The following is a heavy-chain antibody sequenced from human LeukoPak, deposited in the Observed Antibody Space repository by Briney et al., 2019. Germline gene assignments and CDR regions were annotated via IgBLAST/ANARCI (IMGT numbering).Heavy chain of an antibody. Sequence: SETVSLTCTVSGGSISSYYWSWIRQPPGKGLEWIGYIYDSGSTNYNPSLKSRVTISVDTSKNQFSLKLSSVTAADTAVYYCARRYYYDSSGYYPDDAFDIWGQGTMVTVSS. CDR2: IYDSGST. J-gene: IGHJ3*02. CDR3: ARRYYYDSSGYYPDDAFDI. V-gene: IGHV4-59*08. D-gene: IGHD3-22*01. CDR1: GGSISSYY.